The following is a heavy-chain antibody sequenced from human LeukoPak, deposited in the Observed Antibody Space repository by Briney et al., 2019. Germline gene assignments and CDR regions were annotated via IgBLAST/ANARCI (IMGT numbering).Heavy chain of an antibody. CDR2: ISAYNGNT. J-gene: IGHJ5*02. CDR1: GYTFTSYG. CDR3: AREIADSSGYYYWFDP. V-gene: IGHV1-18*01. Sequence: ASVKVSCTASGYTFTSYGISWVRQAPGQGLEWMGWISAYNGNTNYAQKLPGRVTMTTDTSTSTAYMELKSLRSDDTAVYYCAREIADSSGYYYWFDPWGQGTLVTVSS. D-gene: IGHD3-22*01.